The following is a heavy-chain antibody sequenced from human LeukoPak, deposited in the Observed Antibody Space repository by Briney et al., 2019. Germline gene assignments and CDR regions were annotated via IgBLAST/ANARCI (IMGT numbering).Heavy chain of an antibody. CDR2: IYYSGST. J-gene: IGHJ4*02. V-gene: IGHV4-59*01. Sequence: PSETLSLTCTVSAGSISSYYWSWIRQPPGKGLEWIGYIYYSGSTNYNPSLKSRVTISVDTSKNQFSLKLSSVTAADTAVYYCARGNYYFDYWGQGTLVTVSS. D-gene: IGHD1-7*01. CDR3: ARGNYYFDY. CDR1: AGSISSYY.